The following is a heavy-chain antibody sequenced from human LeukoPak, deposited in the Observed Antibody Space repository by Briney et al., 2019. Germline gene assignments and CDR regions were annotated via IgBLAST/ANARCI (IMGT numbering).Heavy chain of an antibody. Sequence: PSETLSLTCTVSGGSISSGDYYWRWIRQPPGKGLEWIEYIYYSGSTYSNPSLKSRFTISVDTSKNQFSLKLSSVTAADTAVYYCARGTLGYCSGRSCYSGHFDYWGQGTLVTVSS. CDR2: IYYSGST. D-gene: IGHD2-15*01. CDR3: ARGTLGYCSGRSCYSGHFDY. V-gene: IGHV4-30-4*08. CDR1: GGSISSGDYY. J-gene: IGHJ4*02.